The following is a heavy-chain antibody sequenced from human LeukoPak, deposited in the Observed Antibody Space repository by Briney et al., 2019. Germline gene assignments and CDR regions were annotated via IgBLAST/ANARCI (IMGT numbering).Heavy chain of an antibody. Sequence: PSETLSLTCTVSGASISSGSYYCSWIRQPAGKGLEWIGRIYTSASTNYNPSLKSRVTISVDTAKNQFSLKLSSVTAADTAVYYCATTGLLVAPIWGQGTMVTVSS. V-gene: IGHV4-61*02. CDR1: GASISSGSYY. CDR3: ATTGLLVAPI. J-gene: IGHJ3*02. D-gene: IGHD5-12*01. CDR2: IYTSAST.